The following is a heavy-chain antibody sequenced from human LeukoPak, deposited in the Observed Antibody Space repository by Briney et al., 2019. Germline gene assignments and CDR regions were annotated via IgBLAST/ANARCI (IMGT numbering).Heavy chain of an antibody. D-gene: IGHD3-10*01. V-gene: IGHV3-23*01. Sequence: GGSLRLSCAASGFTFSSYAMSWVRQAPGKGLEWVSAISGSGGSTYYADSVKGRFTISRDNSKNTLYLQMNSLRAEDTAVYYCARGDKKENLSGPSGYFDPWGQGTLVTVSP. J-gene: IGHJ5*02. CDR2: ISGSGGST. CDR3: ARGDKKENLSGPSGYFDP. CDR1: GFTFSSYA.